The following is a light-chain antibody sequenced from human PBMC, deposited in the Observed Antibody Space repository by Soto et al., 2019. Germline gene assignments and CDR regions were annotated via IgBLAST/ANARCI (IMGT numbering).Light chain of an antibody. CDR3: QQRSNWPT. Sequence: EIVMTQSPATLSVSPGERATLSCRASQSVSSYLAWYQQKPGQAPRLLIYDASNRATGIPARFSGSGSGTDFTLTISSLEPEDFAVYYCQQRSNWPTFGQGTKVDI. J-gene: IGKJ1*01. V-gene: IGKV3-11*01. CDR2: DAS. CDR1: QSVSSY.